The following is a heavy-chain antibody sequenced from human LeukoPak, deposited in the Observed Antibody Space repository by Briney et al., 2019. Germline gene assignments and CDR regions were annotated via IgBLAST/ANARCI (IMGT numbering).Heavy chain of an antibody. D-gene: IGHD5-12*01. CDR3: ASGSSGYDP. Sequence: SETLSLTCIVSGGSISNYYWSWIRQPAGKGLEWIGRIYSSGTTIYNPSLESRVTMSVDTSKNQFSLKLSSVTAADTAVYFCASGSSGYDPWGQGTLVTVSS. J-gene: IGHJ5*02. CDR1: GGSISNYY. CDR2: IYSSGTT. V-gene: IGHV4-4*07.